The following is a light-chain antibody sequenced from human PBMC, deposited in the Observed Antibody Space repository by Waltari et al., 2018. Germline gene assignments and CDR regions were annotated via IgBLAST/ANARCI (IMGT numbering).Light chain of an antibody. CDR3: QHYATSPEMYT. J-gene: IGKJ2*01. CDR2: VAS. V-gene: IGKV3-20*01. Sequence: EIELTQSPGTLSLSPGERATLSCRASQSVSSRHLAWYQHGPGQAPRLLIIVASTRATGIPDRFSGSGSGTDFTLTISRLEPEDFAVYYCQHYATSPEMYTFGQGTKLEIK. CDR1: QSVSSRH.